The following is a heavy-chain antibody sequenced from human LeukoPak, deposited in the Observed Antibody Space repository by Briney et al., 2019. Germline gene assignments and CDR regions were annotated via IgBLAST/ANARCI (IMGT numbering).Heavy chain of an antibody. Sequence: KSSETLSLTCAVYGGSFSGYYWSWIRQPPGKGLEWIGGISHSGSTNYNPSLKSRVTISVDTSKNQFSLKLSSVTAADTAVYYCARLDYSSSLYDAFDIWGQGTMVTVSS. V-gene: IGHV4-34*01. CDR1: GGSFSGYY. D-gene: IGHD6-13*01. J-gene: IGHJ3*02. CDR3: ARLDYSSSLYDAFDI. CDR2: ISHSGST.